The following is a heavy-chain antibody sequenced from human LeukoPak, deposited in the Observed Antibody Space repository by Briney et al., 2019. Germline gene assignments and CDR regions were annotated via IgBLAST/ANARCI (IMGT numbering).Heavy chain of an antibody. CDR1: GFTFSRNA. CDR2: MSYDGSNY. V-gene: IGHV3-30*04. J-gene: IGHJ4*02. D-gene: IGHD6-13*01. Sequence: GGSLRLSCAASGFTFSRNAMHWVRQAPGKGLKWVAVMSYDGSNYYYADSVKGRFTISRDNSKNTLYLQMNSLRAEDTAVYYCARDGIGYSSSWYIGYFDYWGQGALVSVSS. CDR3: ARDGIGYSSSWYIGYFDY.